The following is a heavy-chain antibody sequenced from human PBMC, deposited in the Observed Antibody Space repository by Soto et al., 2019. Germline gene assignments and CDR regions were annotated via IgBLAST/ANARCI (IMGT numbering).Heavy chain of an antibody. CDR3: ARLRYGSGSPPYYYYYGMDV. V-gene: IGHV4-39*01. J-gene: IGHJ6*02. CDR1: GGSISSSSYY. D-gene: IGHD3-10*01. Sequence: QLQLQESGPGLVKPSETLSLTCTVSGGSISSSSYYWGWIRQPPGKGLEWIGSIYYSGSTYYNPSPKSRVTISVDTSKNQFSLKLSSVTAADTAVYYCARLRYGSGSPPYYYYYGMDVWGQGTTVTVSS. CDR2: IYYSGST.